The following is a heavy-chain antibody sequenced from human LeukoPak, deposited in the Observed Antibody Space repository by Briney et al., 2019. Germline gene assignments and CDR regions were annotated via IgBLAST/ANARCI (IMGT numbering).Heavy chain of an antibody. V-gene: IGHV3-7*01. D-gene: IGHD3-22*01. Sequence: PGGSLTLSCAASGFTLSTYWMSWVRQAPGKGLEWVANIKEDGSEKYYGDSVKGRFTISRDNAKNSLYLEMNSLRVEDTAVYYCARDSSGYQWGQGTLVTVSS. CDR2: IKEDGSEK. CDR1: GFTLSTYW. CDR3: ARDSSGYQ. J-gene: IGHJ4*02.